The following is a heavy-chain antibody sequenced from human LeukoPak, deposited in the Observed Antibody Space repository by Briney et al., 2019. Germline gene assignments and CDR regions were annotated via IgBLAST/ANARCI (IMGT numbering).Heavy chain of an antibody. CDR3: ARFRLSMVRGVTLYSYYMDV. J-gene: IGHJ6*03. V-gene: IGHV5-51*01. D-gene: IGHD3-10*01. CDR2: IYPGDSDT. CDR1: GYSFTSYW. Sequence: GESLKISCKGSGYSFTSYWIGWVRQMPGKGLEWMGIIYPGDSDTRYSPSFQGQVTISADKSISTAYLQWSSLKASDTAMYYCARFRLSMVRGVTLYSYYMDVWGKGTTVTVSS.